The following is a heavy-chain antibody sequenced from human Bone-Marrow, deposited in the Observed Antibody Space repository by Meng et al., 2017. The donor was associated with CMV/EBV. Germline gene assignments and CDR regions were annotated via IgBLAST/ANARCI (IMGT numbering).Heavy chain of an antibody. CDR2: INPSGGST. CDR1: GYTFTSYY. CDR3: ARDGPAADRGYRYSMN. Sequence: ASVKVSCKASGYTFTSYYMHWVRQAPGQGLAWMGIINPSGGSTSNAQKFQGRVTMTRDTSTCTVYMELSSLRSEDTAVYYCARDGPAADRGYRYSMNWGQGTLVTVSS. V-gene: IGHV1-46*01. J-gene: IGHJ4*02. D-gene: IGHD5-18*01.